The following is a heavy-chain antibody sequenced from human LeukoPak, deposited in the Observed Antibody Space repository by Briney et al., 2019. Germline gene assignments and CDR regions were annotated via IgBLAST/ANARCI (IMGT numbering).Heavy chain of an antibody. D-gene: IGHD2-2*02. J-gene: IGHJ6*02. V-gene: IGHV3-21*01. CDR2: ISSSTSYI. CDR1: GFTFSSYN. Sequence: GGPLRLSCAASGFTFSSYNMNWVRQAPGKGLEWVSSISSSTSYIYYADSVKGRFTISRDNAKNSLYLQMNSLRAEDTAVYYCARGYTLRDGMDVWGQGTTVTVSS. CDR3: ARGYTLRDGMDV.